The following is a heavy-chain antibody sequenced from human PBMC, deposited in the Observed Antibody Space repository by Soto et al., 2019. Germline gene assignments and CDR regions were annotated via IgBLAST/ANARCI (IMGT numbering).Heavy chain of an antibody. J-gene: IGHJ5*02. CDR3: ARDPPYYYDSSGYYGGWFDP. Sequence: RSLTCTVSGGSISSYYWSWIRQPAGKGLEWIGRIYTSGSTNYNPSLKSRVTMSVDTSKNQFSLKLSSVTAADTAVYYCARDPPYYYDSSGYYGGWFDPWGQGTLVTVSS. V-gene: IGHV4-4*07. D-gene: IGHD3-22*01. CDR1: GGSISSYY. CDR2: IYTSGST.